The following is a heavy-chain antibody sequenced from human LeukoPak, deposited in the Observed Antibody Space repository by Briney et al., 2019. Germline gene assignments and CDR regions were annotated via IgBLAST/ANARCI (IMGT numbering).Heavy chain of an antibody. CDR2: FDPGDGET. V-gene: IGHV1-24*01. Sequence: ASVKVSCKVSGYTLTELSMHWVRQAPGKRLEWMGGFDPGDGETIYSQKFQGRVTITEDTSTDTAYIELSSLRSEDTAVCYCAIADGGSLIFGYWGQGTLATV. CDR3: AIADGGSLIFGY. CDR1: GYTLTELS. D-gene: IGHD4-23*01. J-gene: IGHJ4*02.